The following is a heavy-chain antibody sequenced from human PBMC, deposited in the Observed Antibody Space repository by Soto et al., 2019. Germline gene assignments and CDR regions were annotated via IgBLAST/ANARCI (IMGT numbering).Heavy chain of an antibody. V-gene: IGHV3-74*01. CDR1: GLIFSNYR. CDR2: ISTDGSIT. Sequence: QPGGSLRLSCAASGLIFSNYRMHWVRQAPGKGLVWVSCISTDGSITNYADSVKGRFTVSRDNAKNTLYLQMNSLRAEDTALYYCARDTDGLHYWGQGTMVTVSS. CDR3: ARDTDGLHY. J-gene: IGHJ4*02.